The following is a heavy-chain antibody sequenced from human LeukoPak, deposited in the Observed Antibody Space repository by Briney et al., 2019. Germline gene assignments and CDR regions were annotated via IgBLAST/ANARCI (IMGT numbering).Heavy chain of an antibody. CDR1: GFTFDDYA. Sequence: GGSLRLSCAASGFTFDDYAMSWVRQVPGKGLEWVSAISGSGGSTYYADSVKGRFTISRDNSKNTLYLQMNSLRAEDTAVYYCAELGITMIGGVWGKGTTVTISS. CDR3: AELGITMIGGV. J-gene: IGHJ6*04. D-gene: IGHD3-10*02. CDR2: ISGSGGST. V-gene: IGHV3-23*01.